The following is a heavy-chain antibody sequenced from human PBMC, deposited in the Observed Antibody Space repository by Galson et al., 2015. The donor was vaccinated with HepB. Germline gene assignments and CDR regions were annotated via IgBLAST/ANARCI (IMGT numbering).Heavy chain of an antibody. D-gene: IGHD6-19*01. J-gene: IGHJ6*02. CDR2: IKQDGSEK. Sequence: SLRLSCAASGFTFSSYWMSWVRQAPGKGLEWVANIKQDGSEKYYVDSVKGRFTISRDNAKNSLYLQMNSLRAEDTAVYYCASGWSGYYYYYGMDVWGQGTTVTVSS. CDR3: ASGWSGYYYYYGMDV. V-gene: IGHV3-7*03. CDR1: GFTFSSYW.